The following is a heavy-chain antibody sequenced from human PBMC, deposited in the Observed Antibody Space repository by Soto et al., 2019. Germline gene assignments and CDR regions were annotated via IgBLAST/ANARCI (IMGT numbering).Heavy chain of an antibody. CDR1: GFTFDDYA. J-gene: IGHJ4*02. D-gene: IGHD2-15*01. Sequence: EVQLVESGGGLVQPGRSLRLSCAASGFTFDDYAMHWVRRVPGKGLEWVSSISWNSNIIGYADSVKGRFTISRDNTKNSLYLQINSPRPEATALYYCAKGGPDGFCSGGRCYFDYWGQGTLVTVSS. CDR2: ISWNSNII. V-gene: IGHV3-9*01. CDR3: AKGGPDGFCSGGRCYFDY.